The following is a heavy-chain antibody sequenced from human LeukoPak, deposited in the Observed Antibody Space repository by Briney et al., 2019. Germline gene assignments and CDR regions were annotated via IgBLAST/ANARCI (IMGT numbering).Heavy chain of an antibody. CDR1: GFTFSSYG. Sequence: GGSLRLSCAASGFTFSSYGMHWVRQAPGKGLEWVTVISYEGRNIFYADSVTGRFIISRDNSKNTLYLQMNSLRDQDTAVYYCAKDRSMTGNNDAFDIWGQGTMVTVSS. D-gene: IGHD1-20*01. CDR2: ISYEGRNI. CDR3: AKDRSMTGNNDAFDI. V-gene: IGHV3-30*18. J-gene: IGHJ3*02.